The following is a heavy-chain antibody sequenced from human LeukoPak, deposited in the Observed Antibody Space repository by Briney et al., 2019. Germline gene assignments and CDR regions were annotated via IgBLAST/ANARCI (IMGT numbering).Heavy chain of an antibody. D-gene: IGHD3-10*01. CDR3: ARYYGSGRDADY. CDR1: GFTFSSYW. Sequence: KTGGSLRLSCAASGFTFSSYWMSWVRQAPGKGLEWIGSIYYSGSTYYNPSLKSRVTISVDTSKNKFSLKVNSVTAADTAVYFCARYYGSGRDADYWGQGTLVTVSS. CDR2: IYYSGST. J-gene: IGHJ4*02. V-gene: IGHV4-39*01.